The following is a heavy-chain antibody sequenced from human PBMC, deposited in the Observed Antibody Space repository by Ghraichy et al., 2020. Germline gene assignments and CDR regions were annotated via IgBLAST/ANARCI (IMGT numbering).Heavy chain of an antibody. Sequence: GGSLRLSCAASGFTFSDYAMSWVRQAPGKGLEWVSAISADGDSTYYADSVKGRFTISRDNSKNTLYMQMKSLRAEETAIYYCAHAAYCGPTSCYTYFDNWGQGTLVTVSP. CDR1: GFTFSDYA. J-gene: IGHJ4*02. V-gene: IGHV3-23*01. D-gene: IGHD2-2*02. CDR2: ISADGDST. CDR3: AHAAYCGPTSCYTYFDN.